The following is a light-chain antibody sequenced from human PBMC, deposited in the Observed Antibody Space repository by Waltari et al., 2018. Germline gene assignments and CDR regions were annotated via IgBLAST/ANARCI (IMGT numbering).Light chain of an antibody. CDR1: QDIGIW. J-gene: IGKJ4*01. V-gene: IGKV1-5*03. CDR3: QQYSSVPLT. CDR2: KAS. Sequence: DIQMTQSPSTLSASVGDKVTITCRTSQDIGIWLAWYQQKPGRAPKLLISKASTLEGGVPSRFIGSGSGTEFTLSISSLLPEDVATYYCQQYSSVPLTFGAGTRVEIK.